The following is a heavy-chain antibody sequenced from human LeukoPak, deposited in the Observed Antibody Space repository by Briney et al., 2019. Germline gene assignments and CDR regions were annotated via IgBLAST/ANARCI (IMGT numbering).Heavy chain of an antibody. CDR3: ARRPQNYYFDY. J-gene: IGHJ4*02. V-gene: IGHV3-21*01. Sequence: SAKGRFTISRDNAKNSLYLQMNSLRAEDTAVYYCARRPQNYYFDYWGQGTPVTVSS.